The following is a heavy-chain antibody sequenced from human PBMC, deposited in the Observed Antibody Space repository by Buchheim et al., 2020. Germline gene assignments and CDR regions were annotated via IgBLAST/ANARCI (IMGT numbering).Heavy chain of an antibody. J-gene: IGHJ6*02. CDR2: TYYSGCT. V-gene: IGHV4-31*03. Sequence: QVQLQESGPGLVKPSQTLSLTCTVSGGSISSGGYYWSWIRQHPGKGLEWIGYTYYSGCTYYHPSLKSRVTISVETPKDQFSLKLSSVTAADTAVYYCARGGGPSEYYGMDVWGQGTT. CDR1: GGSISSGGYY. CDR3: ARGGGPSEYYGMDV. D-gene: IGHD3-16*01.